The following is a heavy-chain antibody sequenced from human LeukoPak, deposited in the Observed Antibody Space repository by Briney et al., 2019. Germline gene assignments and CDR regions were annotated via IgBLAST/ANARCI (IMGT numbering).Heavy chain of an antibody. CDR2: IKQDGSEK. CDR3: ARGSSLKDCSYFDY. Sequence: GGSLRLSCAASGFTFSSYWMSWVRQAPGKGLEWVANIKQDGSEKYYVDSVKGRFTISRDNAKNSLYLQMNSLRAEDTAVYYCARGSSLKDCSYFDYWGQGTLVTVSS. CDR1: GFTFSSYW. D-gene: IGHD2-21*02. J-gene: IGHJ4*02. V-gene: IGHV3-7*01.